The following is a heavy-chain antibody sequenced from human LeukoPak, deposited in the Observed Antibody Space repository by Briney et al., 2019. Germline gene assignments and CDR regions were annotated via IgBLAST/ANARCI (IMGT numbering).Heavy chain of an antibody. Sequence: GGSLRLSCAASGFTFSSYAMHWVRQAPGKGLEWVAVISYDGSNKYYADSVKGRFTISRDNSKNTLYLQMNSLRAEDTAVYYCVRDNPRCCGVVPANIDDYWGQGTLVTVSS. J-gene: IGHJ4*02. V-gene: IGHV3-30-3*01. D-gene: IGHD2-15*01. CDR3: VRDNPRCCGVVPANIDDY. CDR1: GFTFSSYA. CDR2: ISYDGSNK.